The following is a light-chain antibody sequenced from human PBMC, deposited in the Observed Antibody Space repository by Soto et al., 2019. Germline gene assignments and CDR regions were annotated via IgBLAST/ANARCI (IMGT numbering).Light chain of an antibody. J-gene: IGLJ3*02. CDR2: QVT. CDR1: SSDVGGYDY. V-gene: IGLV2-14*01. Sequence: QSALTQPASVSASPGQSITISCTGTSSDVGGYDYVSWYQQHPGKAPKLIIYQVTNRPSGVSKRFSGSKSGNTASLTISGLQPEDEAHYYCSSYTSTEIGVFGGGTKVTVL. CDR3: SSYTSTEIGV.